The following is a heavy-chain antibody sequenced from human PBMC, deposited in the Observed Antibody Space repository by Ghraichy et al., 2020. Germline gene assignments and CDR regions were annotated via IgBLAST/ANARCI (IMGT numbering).Heavy chain of an antibody. V-gene: IGHV3-11*01. CDR3: ARAYCGADCYSRPFDY. J-gene: IGHJ4*02. Sequence: GGSLRLSCAASGFTFSHYYMSWIRQAPGKGLEWVSYISTSGSTVSYADSVKGRFTISRDNAKNSLFLQMNSLRAEDTAVYYCARAYCGADCYSRPFDYWGQGILVTVSS. CDR1: GFTFSHYY. CDR2: ISTSGSTV. D-gene: IGHD2-21*02.